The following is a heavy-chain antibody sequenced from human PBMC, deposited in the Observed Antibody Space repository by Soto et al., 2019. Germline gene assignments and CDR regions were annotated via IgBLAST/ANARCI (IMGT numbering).Heavy chain of an antibody. V-gene: IGHV1-69*13. CDR1: GGTFSSYA. J-gene: IGHJ6*02. D-gene: IGHD2-15*01. CDR3: ARALYCSGGSCYPLVDYYYDGMDV. CDR2: IIPIFGTA. Sequence: SVKVSCKASGGTFSSYAISWVRQAPGQGLEWMGGIIPIFGTANYAQKFQRRVTITADESTSTAYMELSSLRSEDTAVYYCARALYCSGGSCYPLVDYYYDGMDVWGQGTKVTVSS.